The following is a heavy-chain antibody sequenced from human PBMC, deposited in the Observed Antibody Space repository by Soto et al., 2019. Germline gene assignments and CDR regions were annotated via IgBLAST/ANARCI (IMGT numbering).Heavy chain of an antibody. CDR3: ARGLLRLPSEFDY. D-gene: IGHD2-21*02. CDR1: GGSISSGGYY. J-gene: IGHJ4*02. Sequence: KPSETLSLTCTVSGGSISSGGYYWSWIRQHPGKGLEWIGYIYYSGSTYYNPSLKSRVTISVDTSKNQFSLKLSSVTAADTAVYYCARGLLRLPSEFDYWGQGTLVTVSS. CDR2: IYYSGST. V-gene: IGHV4-31*03.